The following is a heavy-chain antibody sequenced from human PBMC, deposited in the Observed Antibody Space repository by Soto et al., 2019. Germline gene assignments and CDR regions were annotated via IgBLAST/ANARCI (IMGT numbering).Heavy chain of an antibody. CDR1: GYTFTGYY. J-gene: IGHJ4*02. Sequence: ASVKVSCKASGYTFTGYYMHWVRQAPGQGLEWMGWINPNSGGTNYAQKFQGWVTMTRDTSISTAYMELSRLRSDDTAVYYCARDHDGSGSYLFDYWGQGTLVTVSS. V-gene: IGHV1-2*04. D-gene: IGHD3-10*01. CDR2: INPNSGGT. CDR3: ARDHDGSGSYLFDY.